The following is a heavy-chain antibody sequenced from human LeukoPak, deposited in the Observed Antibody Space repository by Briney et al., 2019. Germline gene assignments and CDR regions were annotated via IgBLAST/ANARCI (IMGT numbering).Heavy chain of an antibody. J-gene: IGHJ4*02. CDR3: AQIRPSTYYDSSGSFDY. D-gene: IGHD3-22*01. CDR2: IYYTGST. V-gene: IGHV4-59*08. CDR1: GGSISSDY. Sequence: SETLSLTCTVSGGSISSDYWSWIRHPPGKGLEWIGYIYYTGSTHYNPSLKSRVTISLDTSKNQFSLKLSSVTAADTAVYYCAQIRPSTYYDSSGSFDYWGQGTLVTVSS.